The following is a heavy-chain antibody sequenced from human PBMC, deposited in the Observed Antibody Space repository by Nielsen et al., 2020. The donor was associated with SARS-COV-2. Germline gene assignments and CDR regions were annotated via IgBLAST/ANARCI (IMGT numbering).Heavy chain of an antibody. CDR2: ISSSGSTI. Sequence: GESLKISCAASGFTFSSYEMNWVRQAPGKGLEWVSYISSSGSTIYYADSVKGRFTISRDNAKNPLYLQMNSLRAEDTAVYYCARDRRSGWYLAFDIWGQGTMVTVSS. V-gene: IGHV3-48*03. J-gene: IGHJ3*02. D-gene: IGHD6-19*01. CDR3: ARDRRSGWYLAFDI. CDR1: GFTFSSYE.